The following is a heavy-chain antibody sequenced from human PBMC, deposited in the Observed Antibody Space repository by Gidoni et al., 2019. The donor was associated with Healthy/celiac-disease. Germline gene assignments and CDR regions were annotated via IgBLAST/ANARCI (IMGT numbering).Heavy chain of an antibody. D-gene: IGHD3-16*01. J-gene: IGHJ6*03. CDR3: ARAGGERHYYYMDV. Sequence: QVQLQQWGAGLLKPSETLSLTCAVYGGSFSGYYWSWIRQPPGKGLEWIGEINHSGSTNYNPSLKSRVTISVAPSKNQFSLKLSSVTAADTAVYYCARAGGERHYYYMDVWGKGTTVTVSS. CDR2: INHSGST. V-gene: IGHV4-34*01. CDR1: GGSFSGYY.